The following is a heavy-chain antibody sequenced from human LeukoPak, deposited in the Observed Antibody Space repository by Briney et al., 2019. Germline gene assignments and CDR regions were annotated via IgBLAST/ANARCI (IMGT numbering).Heavy chain of an antibody. CDR3: AREGMVAYFDY. CDR1: GGSISSGSYY. Sequence: PSQTLSVTCTVSGGSISSGSYYWSWIRQPAGKGLEWIGRIYTSGSTNYNPSLKSRVTISVDTSKNQFSLKLSSVTAADTAVYYCAREGMVAYFDYRGQGTLVTVSS. J-gene: IGHJ4*02. D-gene: IGHD2-15*01. V-gene: IGHV4-61*02. CDR2: IYTSGST.